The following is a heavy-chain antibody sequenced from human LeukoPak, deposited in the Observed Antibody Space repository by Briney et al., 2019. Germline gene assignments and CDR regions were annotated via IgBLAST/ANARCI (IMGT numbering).Heavy chain of an antibody. J-gene: IGHJ3*02. CDR3: ATLDGGERLRAKDPRAFDI. Sequence: ASVKVSCKVSGYTLTELSMHWVRQAPGKGLEWMGGFDPEDGETIYAQKFQGRVTMTEDTSTDTAYMELSSLGSEDTAVYYCATLDGGERLRAKDPRAFDIWGQGTMVTVSS. CDR2: FDPEDGET. CDR1: GYTLTELS. D-gene: IGHD6-25*01. V-gene: IGHV1-24*01.